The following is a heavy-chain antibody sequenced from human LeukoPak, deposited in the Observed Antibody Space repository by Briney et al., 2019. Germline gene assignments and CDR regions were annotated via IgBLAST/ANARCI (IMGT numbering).Heavy chain of an antibody. CDR3: ARNWGLDY. CDR2: INIDGSTT. J-gene: IGHJ4*02. CDR1: GFTFSRFW. V-gene: IGHV3-74*01. Sequence: PGGSLRLSCAASGFTFSRFWMYWVRQAPGKGLVWVSRINIDGSTTDYAVSVRGRFTISRDNAKNTLYLQMNSLTAEDTAVYYCARNWGLDYWGQGTLVTVSS. D-gene: IGHD7-27*01.